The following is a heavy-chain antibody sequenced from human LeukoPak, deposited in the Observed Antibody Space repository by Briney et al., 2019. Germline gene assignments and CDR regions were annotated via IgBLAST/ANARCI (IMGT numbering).Heavy chain of an antibody. CDR3: ARHGSVVPAAPKTYWYFDL. D-gene: IGHD2-2*01. Sequence: SETLSLTYTVSGGSISSYYWSWIRQPPGKGLEWIGYIYYSGSTNYNTFLKSRVTISVDTSKNQFSLKLSSVTAADTAVYYCARHGSVVPAAPKTYWYFDLWGRGTLVTVSS. V-gene: IGHV4-59*08. J-gene: IGHJ2*01. CDR2: IYYSGST. CDR1: GGSISSYY.